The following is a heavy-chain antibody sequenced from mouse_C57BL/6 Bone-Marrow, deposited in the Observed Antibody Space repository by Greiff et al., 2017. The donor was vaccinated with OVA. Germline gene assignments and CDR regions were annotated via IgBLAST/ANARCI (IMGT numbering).Heavy chain of an antibody. Sequence: QVQLQQPGADLVKPGASVKVSCKASGYTFTSYWMHWVQQRPGQGLEWLGRIHPSDSDSNYNQKFKGKATLTVDKSSSTAYMQLSSLTSEDAAVYYCAIFCGRSSDYWGQGTTLTVSS. V-gene: IGHV1-74*01. CDR2: IHPSDSDS. D-gene: IGHD1-1*01. J-gene: IGHJ2*01. CDR3: AIFCGRSSDY. CDR1: GYTFTSYW.